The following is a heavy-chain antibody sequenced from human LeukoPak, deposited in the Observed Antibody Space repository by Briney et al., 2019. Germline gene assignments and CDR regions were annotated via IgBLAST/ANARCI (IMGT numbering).Heavy chain of an antibody. V-gene: IGHV1-69*04. CDR2: NIPILGIA. D-gene: IGHD5-18*01. CDR3: ARERYSYAPNYYYYGMDV. J-gene: IGHJ6*02. CDR1: GGTFSSYA. Sequence: SVKVSCKASGGTFSSYAISWVRQAPGQGLEWMGRNIPILGIANYAQKFQGRVTITADKSTSTAYMELSSLRSEDTAVYYCARERYSYAPNYYYYGMDVWGQGTTVTVSS.